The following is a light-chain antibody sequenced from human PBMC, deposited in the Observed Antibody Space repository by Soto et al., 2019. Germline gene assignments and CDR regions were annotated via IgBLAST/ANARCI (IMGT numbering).Light chain of an antibody. CDR3: CSYAGSPYV. Sequence: QSVLTQPRSVSGSAGQSGTISCTGTSSDVGGYNYVSWYQQHPGKAPKLMIYDVSKRPSGVPDRFSGSKSGNTASLTISGLQAEDEADYYCCSYAGSPYVFGTGTKVTVL. CDR1: SSDVGGYNY. J-gene: IGLJ1*01. CDR2: DVS. V-gene: IGLV2-11*01.